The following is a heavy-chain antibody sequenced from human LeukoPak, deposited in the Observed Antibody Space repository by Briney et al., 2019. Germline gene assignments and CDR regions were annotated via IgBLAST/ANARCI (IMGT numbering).Heavy chain of an antibody. CDR3: ARDPFYDSSGYSNFDY. CDR2: ISAYNGNT. Sequence: ASAKVSCKASGYTFTSYGISWVRQAPGQGLEWMGWISAYNGNTNYAQKLQGRVTMTTDTSTSTAYMELRSLRSDDTAVHYCARDPFYDSSGYSNFDYWGQGTLVTVSS. V-gene: IGHV1-18*01. J-gene: IGHJ4*02. CDR1: GYTFTSYG. D-gene: IGHD3-22*01.